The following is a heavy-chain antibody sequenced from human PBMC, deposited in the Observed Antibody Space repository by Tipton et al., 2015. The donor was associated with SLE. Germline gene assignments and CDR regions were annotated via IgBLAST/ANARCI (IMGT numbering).Heavy chain of an antibody. J-gene: IGHJ3*02. V-gene: IGHV4-59*01. D-gene: IGHD3-10*01. Sequence: TLSLTCTVSGGSIRSYYWTWIRQPSGKRLEWIAYIYHSGITNYNPSLQSRVTISVDRSKNQFSLRLSSVTAADTAVYYCARDYYGSGFDAFDIWGQGTMVTVSS. CDR2: IYHSGIT. CDR1: GGSIRSYY. CDR3: ARDYYGSGFDAFDI.